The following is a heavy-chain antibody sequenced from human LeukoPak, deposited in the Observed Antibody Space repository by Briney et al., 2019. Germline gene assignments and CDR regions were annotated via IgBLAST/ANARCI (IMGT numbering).Heavy chain of an antibody. CDR3: ARGPRITMIVVVKSFYY. J-gene: IGHJ4*02. D-gene: IGHD3-22*01. Sequence: PSETLSLTCAVYGGSFSGYYWSWIRQPPGKGLEWIGEINHSGSTNYNPSLKSRVTISVDTSKNQFPLKLSSVTAADTAVYYCARGPRITMIVVVKSFYYWGQGTLVTVSS. V-gene: IGHV4-34*01. CDR2: INHSGST. CDR1: GGSFSGYY.